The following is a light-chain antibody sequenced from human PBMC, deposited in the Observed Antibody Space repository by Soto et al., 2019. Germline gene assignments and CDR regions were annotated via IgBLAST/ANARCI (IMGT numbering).Light chain of an antibody. Sequence: VMTQSPATLSVSPGERATLSCRASLSISSNLAWYQQKPGQAPMLLIYSASTRATAIPARFSGSASGTDFTLTISSLQSEDFAVYYCQQYNECPPTFGRGTKVETK. CDR3: QQYNECPPT. J-gene: IGKJ4*01. CDR1: LSISSN. V-gene: IGKV3-15*01. CDR2: SAS.